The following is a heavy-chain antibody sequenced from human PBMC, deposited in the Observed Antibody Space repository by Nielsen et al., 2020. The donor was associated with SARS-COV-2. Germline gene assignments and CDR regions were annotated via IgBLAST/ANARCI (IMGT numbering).Heavy chain of an antibody. Sequence: GGSLRLSCAASGFTFSSYWMHWVLQAPGKGLVWVSRINSDGSNTTYAESVKGRFTISRDNAKSTLYLQMNSLRAEDTAMYYCAIIAVPATGSWGQGTLVTVSS. V-gene: IGHV3-74*01. CDR1: GFTFSSYW. D-gene: IGHD6-19*01. CDR2: INSDGSNT. CDR3: AIIAVPATGS. J-gene: IGHJ4*02.